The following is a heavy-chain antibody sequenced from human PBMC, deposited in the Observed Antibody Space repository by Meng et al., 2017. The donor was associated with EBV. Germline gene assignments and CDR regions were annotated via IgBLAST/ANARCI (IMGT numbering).Heavy chain of an antibody. V-gene: IGHV1-8*01. CDR1: GYTFTSSD. D-gene: IGHD2-15*01. J-gene: IGHJ5*02. CDR2: MNPNSGNT. Sequence: QVQLVQAGAEVKKPGASVKVSCKASGYTFTSSDINWVRQATGQGVEWMGWMNPNSGNTGYAQKFQGRVTMTRNTSISTAYMELSSLRSEDTAVYYCARGRGVYCSGGSCYPGWFDPWGQGTLVTVSS. CDR3: ARGRGVYCSGGSCYPGWFDP.